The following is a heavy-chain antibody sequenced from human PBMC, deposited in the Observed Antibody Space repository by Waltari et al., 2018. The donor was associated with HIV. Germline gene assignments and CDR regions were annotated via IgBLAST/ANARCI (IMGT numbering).Heavy chain of an antibody. CDR1: GFTFSSYA. D-gene: IGHD3-16*01. CDR3: ARDLGGYWYFDL. J-gene: IGHJ2*01. Sequence: EVQLLESGGGLVQPGGALRLSCAASGFTFSSYAMRWVRQAPGKWLEWVSAISVGGVSTYYADSVKGRFTISRDNSKNTVYLQMNSLRGEDTAVYYCARDLGGYWYFDLWGRGTLVTVSS. V-gene: IGHV3-23*01. CDR2: ISVGGVST.